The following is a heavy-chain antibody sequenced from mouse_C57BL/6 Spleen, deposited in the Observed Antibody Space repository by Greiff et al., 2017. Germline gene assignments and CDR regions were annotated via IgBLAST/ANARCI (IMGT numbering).Heavy chain of an antibody. CDR2: IYPGDGDT. J-gene: IGHJ4*01. V-gene: IGHV1-80*01. CDR3: ARVATVVARYAMDY. CDR1: GYAFSSYW. Sequence: QVQLKQSGAELVKPGASVKISCKASGYAFSSYWMNWVKQRPGKGLEWIGQIYPGDGDTNYNGKFKGKATLTADKSSSTAYMKLSSLTSEDSAVYFCARVATVVARYAMDYWGQGTSVTVSS. D-gene: IGHD1-1*01.